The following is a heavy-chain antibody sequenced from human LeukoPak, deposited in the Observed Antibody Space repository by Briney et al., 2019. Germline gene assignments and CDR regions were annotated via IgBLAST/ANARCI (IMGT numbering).Heavy chain of an antibody. D-gene: IGHD6-13*01. V-gene: IGHV4-59*01. CDR3: ARIGAAGTRYYFDY. CDR1: GASLSTYF. CDR2: IFYSGGT. J-gene: IGHJ4*02. Sequence: SETLSLTCIVSGASLSTYFGTWIRQAPGKGLEWIGYIFYSGGTNYNSSLKSRVTLSIDTSKNQFSLELTSVTAADTAVYYCARIGAAGTRYYFDYWSQGTLVTVSS.